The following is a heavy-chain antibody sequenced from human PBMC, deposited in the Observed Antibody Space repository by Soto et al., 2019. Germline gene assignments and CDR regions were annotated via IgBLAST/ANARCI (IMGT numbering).Heavy chain of an antibody. V-gene: IGHV4-59*01. D-gene: IGHD2-2*01. Sequence: LEILSLTCTVSGGSISSEYWSWIRQPPGKGLEWIGHIYYTGSTNYNPSLKSRVTMSVDTSKNQFSLNLSSVTAADTAVYYCARVPDRWGQGTLVTVSS. CDR1: GGSISSEY. CDR2: IYYTGST. J-gene: IGHJ5*02. CDR3: ARVPDR.